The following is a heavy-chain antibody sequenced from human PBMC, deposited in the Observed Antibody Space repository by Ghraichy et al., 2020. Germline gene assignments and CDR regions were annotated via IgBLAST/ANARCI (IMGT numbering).Heavy chain of an antibody. Sequence: GSLSLTCTVSGGSISSSSYYWGWIRQPPGKGLEWIGSIYYSGSTYYNPSLKSRVTISVDTSKNQFSLKLSSVTAADTAVYYCARGLTYYDFWSGYSRHAFDIWGQGTMVTVSS. CDR1: GGSISSSSYY. D-gene: IGHD3-3*01. CDR2: IYYSGST. J-gene: IGHJ3*02. V-gene: IGHV4-39*01. CDR3: ARGLTYYDFWSGYSRHAFDI.